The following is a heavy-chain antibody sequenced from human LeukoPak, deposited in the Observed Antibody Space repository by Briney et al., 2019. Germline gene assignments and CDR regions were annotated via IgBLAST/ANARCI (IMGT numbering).Heavy chain of an antibody. Sequence: GGSLRLSCAASGFTFSDHYMDWVRQAPGKGLEWVGRTRNKANSYTTEYAASVKGRFTISRDDSKNSLYLQMNSLKTEDTAVYYCARDYPIERAFDIWGQGTMVTVSS. CDR3: ARDYPIERAFDI. D-gene: IGHD3-16*02. CDR1: GFTFSDHY. J-gene: IGHJ3*02. CDR2: TRNKANSYTT. V-gene: IGHV3-72*01.